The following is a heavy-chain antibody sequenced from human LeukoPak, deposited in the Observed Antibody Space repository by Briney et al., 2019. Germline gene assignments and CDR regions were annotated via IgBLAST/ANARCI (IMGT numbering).Heavy chain of an antibody. CDR3: ARGLYYMDV. CDR1: GFTFSSYE. J-gene: IGHJ6*03. CDR2: ISSSGSTI. V-gene: IGHV3-48*03. D-gene: IGHD2-21*01. Sequence: EAGGSLRLSWAASGFTFSSYEMNWVRQAPGKGLEWVSYISSSGSTIYYADSVKGRFTISRDNAKNSLYLQMNSLRAEDTAVYYCARGLYYMDVWGKGTTVTVSS.